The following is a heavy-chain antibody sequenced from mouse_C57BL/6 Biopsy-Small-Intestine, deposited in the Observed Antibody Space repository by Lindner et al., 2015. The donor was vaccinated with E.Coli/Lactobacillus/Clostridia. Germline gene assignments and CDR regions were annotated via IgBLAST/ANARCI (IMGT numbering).Heavy chain of an antibody. CDR2: IYPGDGDT. Sequence: VQLQESGPELVKPGASVKISCKASGYAFSSSWMNWVKQRPGKGLEWIGRIYPGDGDTNYNGKFKGKATLTADKSSSTAYMQLSSLTSEDSAVYFCARWRSSYAMDYWGQGTSVTVSS. CDR1: GYAFSSSW. V-gene: IGHV1-82*01. CDR3: ARWRSSYAMDY. J-gene: IGHJ4*01.